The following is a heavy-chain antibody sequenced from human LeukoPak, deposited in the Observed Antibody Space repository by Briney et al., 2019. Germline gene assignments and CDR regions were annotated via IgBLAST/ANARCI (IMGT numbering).Heavy chain of an antibody. CDR1: GGSFSGYY. CDR3: ARAQWGIAAAGYDY. J-gene: IGHJ4*02. V-gene: IGHV4-34*01. D-gene: IGHD6-13*01. CDR2: INHSGST. Sequence: PSETLSLTCAVYGGSFSGYYWSWIRQPPGKGLEWIGEINHSGSTNYNPSLNSRVTISVDTSKNQFSLKLSSVTAADTAVYYCARAQWGIAAAGYDYWGQGTLVTVSS.